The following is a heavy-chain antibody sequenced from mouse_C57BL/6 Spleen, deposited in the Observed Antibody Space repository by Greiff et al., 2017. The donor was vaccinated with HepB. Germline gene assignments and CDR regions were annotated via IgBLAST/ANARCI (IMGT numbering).Heavy chain of an antibody. CDR1: GYAFSSYW. J-gene: IGHJ4*01. Sequence: QVQLQQSGAELVKPGASVKISCKASGYAFSSYWMNWVKQRPGKGLEWIGQIYPGDGDTNYNGKFKGKATLTADKSSSKANMHLSSLTSEDSAVYFCARDYSNSMCYWGQGTSVT. CDR3: ARDYSNSMCY. D-gene: IGHD2-5*01. CDR2: IYPGDGDT. V-gene: IGHV1-80*01.